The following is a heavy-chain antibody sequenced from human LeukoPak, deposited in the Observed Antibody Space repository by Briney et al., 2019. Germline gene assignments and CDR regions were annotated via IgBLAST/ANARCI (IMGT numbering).Heavy chain of an antibody. CDR1: GFTFSTYG. Sequence: GRSLRLSCAASGFTFSTYGTHWVRQAPGKGLEWVAVIWYDGRNKYYADSVKGRCTISRNNSKNTLDLQMNSLRAEDTAIYYCARQDGPQVLLERALDYWGQGTLVTVSS. D-gene: IGHD1-1*01. CDR2: IWYDGRNK. J-gene: IGHJ4*02. CDR3: ARQDGPQVLLERALDY. V-gene: IGHV3-33*01.